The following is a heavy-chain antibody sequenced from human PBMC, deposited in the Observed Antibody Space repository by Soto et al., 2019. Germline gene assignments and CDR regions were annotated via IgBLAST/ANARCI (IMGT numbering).Heavy chain of an antibody. J-gene: IGHJ6*02. CDR1: GYTFTSYD. CDR2: MNPNSGNT. D-gene: IGHD6-25*01. Sequence: QVQLVQSGAEVKKPGASVKVSCKASGYTFTSYDISWVRKATGQGLEWMGLMNPNSGNTGFAQRFQGRVTMTRNTSISTAYMELSSLRTEDTDVYYCARERALYRIDVWRQMTTVTVAS. V-gene: IGHV1-8*01. CDR3: ARERALYRIDV.